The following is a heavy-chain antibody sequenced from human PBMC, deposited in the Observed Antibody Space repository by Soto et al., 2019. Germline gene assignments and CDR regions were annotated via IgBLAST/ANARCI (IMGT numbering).Heavy chain of an antibody. Sequence: PSWTLSLSCSVSGGSLSSYYLCWIRQPPEKGLEWIGYIYYSGSTNYNPSLKSRVTISVDTSKDQFSLKLSSVTAADTAVYYCARQGFCFSTSCCGSWFVPWGPTPLVTV. D-gene: IGHD2-2*01. V-gene: IGHV4-59*08. J-gene: IGHJ5*02. CDR1: GGSLSSYY. CDR2: IYYSGST. CDR3: ARQGFCFSTSCCGSWFVP.